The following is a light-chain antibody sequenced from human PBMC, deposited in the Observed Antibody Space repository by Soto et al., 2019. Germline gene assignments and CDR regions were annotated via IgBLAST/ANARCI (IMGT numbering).Light chain of an antibody. CDR1: QDISNY. CDR3: QQYDNLHLT. J-gene: IGKJ4*01. CDR2: DAS. V-gene: IGKV1-33*01. Sequence: DLQMTQSPSSLSASVGDRVTITCQASQDISNYLNWYQQKPGKAPKLLIYDASNLETGVPSRFSESGSGTDFTFTISSLQPEDIATYYCQQYDNLHLTFGGGTKVEIK.